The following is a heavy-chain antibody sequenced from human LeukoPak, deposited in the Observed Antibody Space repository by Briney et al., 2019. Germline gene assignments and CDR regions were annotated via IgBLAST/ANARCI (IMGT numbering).Heavy chain of an antibody. J-gene: IGHJ4*02. D-gene: IGHD4-17*01. CDR2: IKSKTDGGTT. CDR3: TTVVDYGDYGGIFVDY. V-gene: IGHV3-15*01. Sequence: GGSLRLSCAASGFTFSSYSMNWVRQAPGKGLEWVGRIKSKTDGGTTDYAAPVKGRFTISRDDSKNTLYLQMNSLKTEDTAVYYCTTVVDYGDYGGIFVDYWGQGTLVTVSS. CDR1: GFTFSSYS.